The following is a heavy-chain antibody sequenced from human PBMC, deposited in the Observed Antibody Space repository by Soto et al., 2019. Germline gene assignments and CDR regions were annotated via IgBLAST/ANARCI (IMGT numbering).Heavy chain of an antibody. V-gene: IGHV1-69*02. D-gene: IGHD3-10*01. CDR3: ARVVSSVRGVISVGWFDP. CDR1: GGTFSSYT. CDR2: IIPILGIA. Sequence: SVKVSCKASGGTFSSYTISWVRQAPGQGLEWMGRIIPILGIANYAQKFQGRVTITADKSTSTAYMELSSLRSEDTAVYYCARVVSSVRGVISVGWFDPWGQGTLVTVSS. J-gene: IGHJ5*02.